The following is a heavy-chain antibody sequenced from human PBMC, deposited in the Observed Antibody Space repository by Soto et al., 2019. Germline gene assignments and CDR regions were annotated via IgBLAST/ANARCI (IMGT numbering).Heavy chain of an antibody. CDR3: TRDPRGTTPSY. Sequence: GGSLRLSCTASGFTFGDYAMSWFRQAPGKGLEWVGFIRSKAYGRTTEYAASVKGRFTISRDDSKSIAYLQMNSLKTEDTAVYYCTRDPRGTTPSYWGQGTLVTVSS. CDR1: GFTFGDYA. D-gene: IGHD1-26*01. J-gene: IGHJ4*02. V-gene: IGHV3-49*03. CDR2: IRSKAYGRTT.